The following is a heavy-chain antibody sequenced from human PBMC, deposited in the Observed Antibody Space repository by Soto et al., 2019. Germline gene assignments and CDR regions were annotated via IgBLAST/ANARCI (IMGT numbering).Heavy chain of an antibody. J-gene: IGHJ4*02. CDR2: TRNRVNSFST. Sequence: VEVEESGGGLVLPGGSLKLSCAVSAVSEFSFSDQYMDWVRQAPGKGLEWVGRTRNRVNSFSTAYAASVQGRFTISRDDSKNTVYLQMNSLKTADTAVYYCSRVDPRAKSPAYWGQGTLVTVSS. D-gene: IGHD3-9*01. CDR1: AVSEFSFSDQY. V-gene: IGHV3-72*01. CDR3: SRVDPRAKSPAY.